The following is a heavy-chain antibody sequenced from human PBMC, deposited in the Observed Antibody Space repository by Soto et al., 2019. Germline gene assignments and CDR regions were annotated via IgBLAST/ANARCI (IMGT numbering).Heavy chain of an antibody. CDR3: ARLGSGSYYSDY. Sequence: EVQLVESGGGLVQPGGSLRLSCAASGFTFSSYAMHCVRQAPGKGLEYVSAISSNGGSTYYANSVKGRFTISRDNSKNTLYLQMGSLRAEDRAVYYCARLGSGSYYSDYWGQGTLVTVSS. D-gene: IGHD1-26*01. J-gene: IGHJ4*02. CDR1: GFTFSSYA. CDR2: ISSNGGST. V-gene: IGHV3-64*01.